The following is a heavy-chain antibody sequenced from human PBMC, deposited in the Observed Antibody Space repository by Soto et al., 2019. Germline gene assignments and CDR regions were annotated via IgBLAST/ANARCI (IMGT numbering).Heavy chain of an antibody. Sequence: QVQLVQSGAEVKKPGASVKVSCKASGYTFANYGIMWVRQAPGQGLEWMGRIGGYNGNTNHAQKFQGRVTMTTDTSTSTAYMELRSLRSDDTAVYYCARSHRLFYYMDVWGKGTTVTVSS. CDR1: GYTFANYG. CDR3: ARSHRLFYYMDV. V-gene: IGHV1-18*01. J-gene: IGHJ6*03. CDR2: IGGYNGNT.